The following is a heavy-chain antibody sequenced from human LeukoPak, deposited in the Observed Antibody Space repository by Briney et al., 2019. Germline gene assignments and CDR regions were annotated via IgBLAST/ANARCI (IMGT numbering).Heavy chain of an antibody. V-gene: IGHV1-69*06. J-gene: IGHJ6*04. D-gene: IGHD2-2*01. CDR3: ACGFCSSTSCRYGMDV. CDR2: IIPIFGTA. CDR1: GGTFSSYA. Sequence: ASVKVSCKASGGTFSSYAISWVRQAPGQGLEWMGGIIPIFGTANYAQKFQGRVTITADKSTSIAYMELSSLRSEDTAVYYCACGFCSSTSCRYGMDVWGKGTTVTVSS.